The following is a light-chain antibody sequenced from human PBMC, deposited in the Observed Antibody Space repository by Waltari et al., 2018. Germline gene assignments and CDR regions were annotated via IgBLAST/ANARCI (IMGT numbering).Light chain of an antibody. V-gene: IGLV2-14*03. CDR3: CSFTSSNSWV. Sequence: HSALAQPASVSGSPGQSITISCPGTSSDVGAYNYVSWYQQHPGKAPRLMIFDVNDRPAGVSYRFSGSKSGNTASLTISGLQAEDEADYYCCSFTSSNSWVFGGGTKLTVL. J-gene: IGLJ3*02. CDR1: SSDVGAYNY. CDR2: DVN.